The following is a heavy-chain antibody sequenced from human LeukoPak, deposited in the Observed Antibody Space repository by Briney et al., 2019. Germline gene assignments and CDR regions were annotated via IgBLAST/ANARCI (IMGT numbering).Heavy chain of an antibody. Sequence: GSLRLSCAASGFTFDDYGMSWIRQPPGKGLEWIGYIYYSGSTNYNPSLKSRVTISVDTSKNQFSLKLSSVTAADTAVYYCARVEYSGYDLGDWFDPWGQGTLVTVSS. D-gene: IGHD5-12*01. CDR2: IYYSGST. V-gene: IGHV4-59*01. CDR1: GFTFDDYG. CDR3: ARVEYSGYDLGDWFDP. J-gene: IGHJ5*02.